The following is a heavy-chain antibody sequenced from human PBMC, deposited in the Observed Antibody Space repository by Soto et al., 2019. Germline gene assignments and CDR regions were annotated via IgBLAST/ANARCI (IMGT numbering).Heavy chain of an antibody. Sequence: GGSLRLSCAASGCTFDDYAMRWVRQAPGKGLEWVSGISWNSGSIGYADSVKGRFTISRDNAKNSLYLQMNSLRAEDTALYYCAKDTYYDILTGLLAGAFDIWGQGTMVTVSS. CDR2: ISWNSGSI. V-gene: IGHV3-9*01. CDR1: GCTFDDYA. J-gene: IGHJ3*02. CDR3: AKDTYYDILTGLLAGAFDI. D-gene: IGHD3-9*01.